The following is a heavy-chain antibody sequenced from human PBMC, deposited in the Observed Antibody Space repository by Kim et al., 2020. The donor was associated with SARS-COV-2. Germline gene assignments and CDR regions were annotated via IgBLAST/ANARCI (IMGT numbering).Heavy chain of an antibody. Sequence: SETLSLTCTVSGGSISSYYWSWIRQPPGKGLEWIGYIYYSGSTNYNPSLKSRVTISVDTSKNQFSLKLSSVTAADTAVYYCARDGLWFGESTDDYYYYGMDVWGQGTTVTVSS. V-gene: IGHV4-59*01. CDR3: ARDGLWFGESTDDYYYYGMDV. J-gene: IGHJ6*02. CDR2: IYYSGST. D-gene: IGHD3-10*01. CDR1: GGSISSYY.